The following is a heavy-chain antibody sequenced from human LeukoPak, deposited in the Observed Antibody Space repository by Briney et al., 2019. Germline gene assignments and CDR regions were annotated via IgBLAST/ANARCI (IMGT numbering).Heavy chain of an antibody. CDR3: ARVRSHDVYFDL. Sequence: SETLSLSCTISGASTSSYFWSWIRQSPGKGLEWIWPVYSSGDTTGYYNPSHRSRTTISVNPTNNQFSLELRSVTAAAAAVYFCARVRSHDVYFDLWGQGVLVSVSS. CDR1: GASTSSYF. V-gene: IGHV4-59*01. J-gene: IGHJ4*02. CDR2: VYSSGDT.